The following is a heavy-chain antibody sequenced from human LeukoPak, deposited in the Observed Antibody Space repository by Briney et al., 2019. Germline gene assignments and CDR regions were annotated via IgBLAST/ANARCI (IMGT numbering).Heavy chain of an antibody. J-gene: IGHJ6*03. CDR1: GFTFSSYS. D-gene: IGHD3/OR15-3a*01. CDR3: ARDLDENYYYYMDV. CDR2: ISSSSSTI. Sequence: GGSLRLSCAASGFTFSSYSMNWVRQAPGKGLEWVSYISSSSSTIYYADSVKGRFTISRDNAKNSLYLQMNSLRAEDTAVYYCARDLDENYYYYMDVRGKGTTVTVSS. V-gene: IGHV3-48*04.